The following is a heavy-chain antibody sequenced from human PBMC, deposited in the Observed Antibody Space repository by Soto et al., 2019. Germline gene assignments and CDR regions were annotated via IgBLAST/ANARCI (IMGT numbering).Heavy chain of an antibody. Sequence: SVKVSCKASGGTFSSYTISWVRQAPGQGLELMGRFIPILGIANYAQWFQGRVTITADESTSTAYMELSSLRSEDTAVFYCARHLVTIFGVVISVVGMDVWGQGTTVTVSS. CDR2: FIPILGIA. CDR1: GGTFSSYT. D-gene: IGHD3-3*01. J-gene: IGHJ6*02. CDR3: ARHLVTIFGVVISVVGMDV. V-gene: IGHV1-69*02.